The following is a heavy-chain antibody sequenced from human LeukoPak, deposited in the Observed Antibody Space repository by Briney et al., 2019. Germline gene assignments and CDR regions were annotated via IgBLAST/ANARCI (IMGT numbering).Heavy chain of an antibody. D-gene: IGHD3-10*01. CDR1: GFTYANYA. V-gene: IGHV3-23*01. Sequence: GGSLRLSCVASGFTYANYAMNWVRQAPGKRLEWVASITGTGGRGGIYYADSVKGRFTISRDNSKNTLYLQMNSLRAEDTAVYYCAKDPIWFGELSSPDYYYGMDVWGQGTTVTVSS. CDR3: AKDPIWFGELSSPDYYYGMDV. J-gene: IGHJ6*02. CDR2: ITGTGGRGGI.